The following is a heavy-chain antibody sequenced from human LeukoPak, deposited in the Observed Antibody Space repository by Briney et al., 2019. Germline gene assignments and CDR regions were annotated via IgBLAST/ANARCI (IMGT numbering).Heavy chain of an antibody. CDR2: IYYSGST. CDR1: GGSISSYY. Sequence: SETLSLTCTVSGGSISSYYWSWIRQPPGKGLEWIGYIYYSGSTNYNPSLKSRVTISVDTSKNQFSLKLSSETAADTAVYYCARIFEQQPPDYFDYWGQGTLVTVSS. D-gene: IGHD6-13*01. J-gene: IGHJ4*02. CDR3: ARIFEQQPPDYFDY. V-gene: IGHV4-59*01.